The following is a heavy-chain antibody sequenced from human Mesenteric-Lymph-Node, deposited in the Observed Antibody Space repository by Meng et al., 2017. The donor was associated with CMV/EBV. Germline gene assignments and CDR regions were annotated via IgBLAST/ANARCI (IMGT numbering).Heavy chain of an antibody. D-gene: IGHD2-2*01. V-gene: IGHV1-46*01. J-gene: IGHJ6*02. CDR2: INPSGGST. CDR1: GYTFTSYY. Sequence: ASVKVSCKASGYTFTSYYMHWVRQAPGQGLEWMGIINPSGGSTSYAQKFQGRVTMTRDTSTSTVYMELSSLRPEDTAVYYCAREYCSSTSCYGLQYYYYYYGMDVWGQGTTVTVSS. CDR3: AREYCSSTSCYGLQYYYYYYGMDV.